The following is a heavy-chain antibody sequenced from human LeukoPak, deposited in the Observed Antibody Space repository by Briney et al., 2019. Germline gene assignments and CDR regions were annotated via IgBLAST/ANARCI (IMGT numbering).Heavy chain of an antibody. D-gene: IGHD4-17*01. CDR1: GDSFSNYV. CDR3: ARVEVLGPETTAPDY. CDR2: INAYNGNT. V-gene: IGHV1-18*01. J-gene: IGHJ4*02. Sequence: ASVRVSCMASGDSFSNYVINRGRQAPGQGREWRGWINAYNGNTNYAQKVQGKVTMTRDTSTSTAYMEMRSLRADDTAVYYCARVEVLGPETTAPDYWGQGTLVTVSS.